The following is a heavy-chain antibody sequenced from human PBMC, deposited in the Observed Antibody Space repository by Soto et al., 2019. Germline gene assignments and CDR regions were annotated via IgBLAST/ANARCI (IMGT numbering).Heavy chain of an antibody. CDR3: AKERRAGRNSAVYFDF. V-gene: IGHV3-23*01. CDR2: ISATGGGT. CDR1: GFKFSNYA. J-gene: IGHJ4*02. Sequence: PGGSLRLSCAASGFKFSNYAMSWVRQAPGKGLEWVSLISATGGGTYYADSVKGRFTISRDNSHNTLYLQVHSLTAEDTAVYYCAKERRAGRNSAVYFDFWGQGAQVTVSS. D-gene: IGHD1-26*01.